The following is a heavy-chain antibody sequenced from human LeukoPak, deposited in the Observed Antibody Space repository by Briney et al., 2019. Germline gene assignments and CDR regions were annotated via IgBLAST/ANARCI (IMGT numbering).Heavy chain of an antibody. CDR1: GFTFSSYE. Sequence: GGSLRLSCAASGFTFSSYEMNWVRQAPGKGLEWVSYISSSGSTIYYADSVKGRFTISRDNAKNSLYLQMNSLRAEDTAVYYCAREVVLRYFDRWGQGTLVAVSS. CDR3: AREVVLRYFDR. CDR2: ISSSGSTI. J-gene: IGHJ4*02. V-gene: IGHV3-48*03. D-gene: IGHD3-9*01.